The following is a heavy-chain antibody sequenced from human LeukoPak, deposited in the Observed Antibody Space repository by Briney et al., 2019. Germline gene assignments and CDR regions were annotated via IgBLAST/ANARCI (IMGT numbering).Heavy chain of an antibody. V-gene: IGHV3-23*01. D-gene: IGHD1-7*01. CDR2: ISGSGGST. CDR3: AKRRGLELLYYYYMDV. Sequence: GGSLRLSCAASGFTFSSYWMSWVRQAPGKGLEWVSDISGSGGSTYYADSVKGRFTISRDNSKNTLFLQMNSLRAEDTAVYYCAKRRGLELLYYYYMDVWGKGTTVTVSS. J-gene: IGHJ6*03. CDR1: GFTFSSYW.